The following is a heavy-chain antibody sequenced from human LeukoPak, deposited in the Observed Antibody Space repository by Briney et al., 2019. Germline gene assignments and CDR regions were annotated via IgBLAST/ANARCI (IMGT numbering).Heavy chain of an antibody. CDR1: GGSISSYY. V-gene: IGHV4-59*08. J-gene: IGHJ4*02. CDR3: ARHTSYGGNSAFGD. CDR2: IYYTGTT. D-gene: IGHD4-23*01. Sequence: SETLSLTCTVSGGSISSYYWSWIRQPAGKGLEWIGYIYYTGTTNYNPSLKSRVTISVDTSKNHFSLKLYSVTAADTAVYYCARHTSYGGNSAFGDWGQGTLVTVSS.